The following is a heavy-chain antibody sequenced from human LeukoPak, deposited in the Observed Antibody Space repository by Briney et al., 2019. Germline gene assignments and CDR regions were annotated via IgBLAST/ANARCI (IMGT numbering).Heavy chain of an antibody. Sequence: PSETLSLTCTVSGGSISSYYWSWIRQPAGKGLEWIGRIYTSGSTNYNPSLKSRVTMSVDTSKNQFSLKLSSVTAADTAVYYCARDRRGLNYYYMDVWGKGTTVTVSS. V-gene: IGHV4-4*07. CDR3: ARDRRGLNYYYMDV. D-gene: IGHD3-10*01. CDR1: GGSISSYY. J-gene: IGHJ6*03. CDR2: IYTSGST.